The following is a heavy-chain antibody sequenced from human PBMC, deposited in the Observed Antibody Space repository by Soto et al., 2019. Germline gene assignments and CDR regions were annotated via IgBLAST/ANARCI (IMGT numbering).Heavy chain of an antibody. CDR2: ISAYNGNT. CDR3: ARVGGWGCSGGTSCFDY. Sequence: QVPLVQSGAEVKKPGASVKVSCKASGYTFTSYGIIWVRQAPGQGLEWMGWISAYNGNTNYAQNLQGRVTMTTDTSTSTAYMELRSLRSDDTAVYYCARVGGWGCSGGTSCFDYWGQGTLVTVSS. J-gene: IGHJ4*02. D-gene: IGHD2-15*01. CDR1: GYTFTSYG. V-gene: IGHV1-18*01.